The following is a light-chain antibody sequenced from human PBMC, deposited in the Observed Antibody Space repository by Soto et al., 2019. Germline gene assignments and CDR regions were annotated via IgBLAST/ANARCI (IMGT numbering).Light chain of an antibody. Sequence: EIVLTQSPGTLSLSPGERVTLSCRASQSVSSSYLAWYQQKPGQAPRLLIYGASSRATGIPDRFSGSGSGTDFTLTISRLEPEDCAVYYCQQYGSSPPMYTFGQGTKLEIK. CDR2: GAS. V-gene: IGKV3-20*01. CDR3: QQYGSSPPMYT. J-gene: IGKJ2*01. CDR1: QSVSSSY.